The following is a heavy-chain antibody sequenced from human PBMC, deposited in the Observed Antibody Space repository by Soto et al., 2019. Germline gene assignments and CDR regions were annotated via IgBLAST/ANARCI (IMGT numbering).Heavy chain of an antibody. CDR2: IYYSGST. J-gene: IGHJ4*02. D-gene: IGHD2-2*01. CDR3: ARHAVNVPATAMVDY. Sequence: SETLSLTCTVSGGSISSSSYYWGWIRQPPGKGLEWIGSIYYSGSTYYNPSLKSRVTISVDTSKNQFSLKLSSVTAADTAVYYCARHAVNVPATAMVDYWGQGTLVTVSS. CDR1: GGSISSSSYY. V-gene: IGHV4-39*01.